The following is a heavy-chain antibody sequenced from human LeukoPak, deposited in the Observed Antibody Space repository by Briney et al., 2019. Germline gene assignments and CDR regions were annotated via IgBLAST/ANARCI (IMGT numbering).Heavy chain of an antibody. CDR3: VRYDRYGGPDY. CDR1: GFTFGSYW. V-gene: IGHV3-7*01. D-gene: IGHD4-23*01. J-gene: IGHJ4*02. CDR2: IKHDGSER. Sequence: GGSLRLSCAASGFTFGSYWMSWVRQAPGKGLEWVANIKHDGSERYYVASVKGRFTVSRENAKKSLYLQMSSLRAEDTAIYYCVRYDRYGGPDYWGQGTLVTVSS.